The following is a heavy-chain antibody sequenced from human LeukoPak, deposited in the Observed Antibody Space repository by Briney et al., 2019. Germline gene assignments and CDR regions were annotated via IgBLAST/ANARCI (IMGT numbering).Heavy chain of an antibody. D-gene: IGHD3/OR15-3a*01. CDR1: GGSFSGYY. V-gene: IGHV4-34*01. J-gene: IGHJ6*02. CDR2: INHSGST. Sequence: SETLSLTCAVYGGSFSGYYWSWIRQPPGKGLEWIGEINHSGSTNYNPSLKSRVTISVDTSKNQFSLKLSSVTAADTAVYYCARRTLYYYYGMDVWGQGTTVTVSS. CDR3: ARRTLYYYYGMDV.